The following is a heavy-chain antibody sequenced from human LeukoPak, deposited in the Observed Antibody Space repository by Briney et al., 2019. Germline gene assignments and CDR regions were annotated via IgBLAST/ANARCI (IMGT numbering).Heavy chain of an antibody. Sequence: XPGXXXXGXGXIYPGDSDTRYSPSFQGQVTISAAKSISTAYLQWSSLKASDTAMYYCASGYYYDSSGHESLTTWGQGTLVTVSS. V-gene: IGHV5-51*01. D-gene: IGHD3-22*01. CDR2: IYPGDSDT. CDR3: ASGYYYDSSGHESLTT. J-gene: IGHJ5*02.